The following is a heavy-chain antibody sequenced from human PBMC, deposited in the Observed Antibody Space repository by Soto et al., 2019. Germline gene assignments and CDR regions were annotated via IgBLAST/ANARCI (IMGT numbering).Heavy chain of an antibody. Sequence: QVQLVESGGGVVQPGRSLRLSCAASGFTFSSYGMHWVRQAPGKGLEWVAVIWYDGSNKYYADSVKGRFTISRDNSKNTLYLQMNRLRAEDTAVYYCARDSVTIFGVVMGSGMDVWGQGTTVTVSS. CDR3: ARDSVTIFGVVMGSGMDV. CDR1: GFTFSSYG. J-gene: IGHJ6*02. D-gene: IGHD3-3*01. V-gene: IGHV3-33*01. CDR2: IWYDGSNK.